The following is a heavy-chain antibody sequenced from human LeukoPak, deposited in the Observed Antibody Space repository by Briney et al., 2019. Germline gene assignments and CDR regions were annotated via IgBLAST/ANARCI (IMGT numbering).Heavy chain of an antibody. V-gene: IGHV1-46*01. D-gene: IGHD3-22*01. CDR3: ARDARPSYDTSGYYFPGDY. CDR2: INPSRGTT. J-gene: IGHJ4*02. Sequence: GASVKISCKASGYTFTFFYIHWVGQAPGQGLEWMAIINPSRGTTRYAKKFHGRVSITRDTSTSTVYMQLSSLRSEDTAVYYCARDARPSYDTSGYYFPGDYWGQGTLVTVSS. CDR1: GYTFTFFY.